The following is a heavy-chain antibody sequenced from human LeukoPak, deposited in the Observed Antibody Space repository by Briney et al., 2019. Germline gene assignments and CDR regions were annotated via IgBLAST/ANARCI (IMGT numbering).Heavy chain of an antibody. CDR1: GYTFTGYY. J-gene: IGHJ3*02. D-gene: IGHD3-3*01. V-gene: IGHV1-2*02. CDR2: ISPNSGGT. Sequence: ASVKVSCKASGYTFTGYYMHWVRQAPGQGLEWMGWISPNSGGTNYAQKFQGRVTMTRDTSISTAYMELSRLRSDDTAVYYCARDSLHRRIYDYDFWSGYHDAFDIWGQGTMVTVSS. CDR3: ARDSLHRRIYDYDFWSGYHDAFDI.